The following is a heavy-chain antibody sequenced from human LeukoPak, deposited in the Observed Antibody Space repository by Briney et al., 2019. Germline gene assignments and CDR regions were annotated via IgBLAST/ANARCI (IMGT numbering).Heavy chain of an antibody. CDR3: ASAAYTGAWYVY. Sequence: GASVKVSCKASGYTFTDYYMHWVRQAPGQGLEWMGRINPDSGGTNYIQRFQGRVTMTRVTSISTAYLELTWLRSDDTAVYYCASAAYTGAWYVYWGPGTLVTVSS. CDR1: GYTFTDYY. J-gene: IGHJ4*02. D-gene: IGHD6-19*01. V-gene: IGHV1-2*06. CDR2: INPDSGGT.